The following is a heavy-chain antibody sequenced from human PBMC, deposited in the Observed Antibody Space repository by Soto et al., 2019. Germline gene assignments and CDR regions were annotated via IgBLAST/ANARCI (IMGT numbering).Heavy chain of an antibody. D-gene: IGHD6-19*01. V-gene: IGHV3-23*01. CDR2: ISGSGGST. Sequence: EVKLLESGGGLVQPGGSLRLSCAASGFTFSSYAMSWVRQAPGKGLEWVTAISGSGGSTYYADSVKGRFTISRDNSKNTLYLQMNSLRAEDTAVYYCAKDLDSSGWYVGENFDYWGQGTLVTVSS. J-gene: IGHJ4*02. CDR3: AKDLDSSGWYVGENFDY. CDR1: GFTFSSYA.